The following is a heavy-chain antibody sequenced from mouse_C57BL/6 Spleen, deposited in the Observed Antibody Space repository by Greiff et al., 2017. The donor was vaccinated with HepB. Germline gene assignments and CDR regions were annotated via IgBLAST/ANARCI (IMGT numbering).Heavy chain of an antibody. J-gene: IGHJ2*01. D-gene: IGHD4-1*02. Sequence: EVKLEESGPGLVKPSQSLSLTCSVTGYSITSGYYWNWIRQFPGNKLEWMGYISYDGSNNYNPSLKNRISITRDTSKNQFFLKLNSVTTEDTATYYCARDPNWALDYWGQGTTLTVSS. V-gene: IGHV3-6*01. CDR1: GYSITSGYY. CDR2: ISYDGSN. CDR3: ARDPNWALDY.